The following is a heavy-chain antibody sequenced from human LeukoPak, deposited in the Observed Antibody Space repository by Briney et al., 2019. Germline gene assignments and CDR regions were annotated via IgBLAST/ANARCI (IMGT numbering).Heavy chain of an antibody. J-gene: IGHJ6*02. V-gene: IGHV3-48*02. CDR1: GFAFSSYN. CDR2: IGSSGSPT. Sequence: PGGSLRLSCAASGFAFSSYNMNWVRQAPGKGLEWISYIGSSGSPTHYADSVGGRFTISRDNAKNSLYLQMISLRDEDTAVYFCARRPYSDTSGRLSDVWGQGTTVTVSS. D-gene: IGHD3-22*01. CDR3: ARRPYSDTSGRLSDV.